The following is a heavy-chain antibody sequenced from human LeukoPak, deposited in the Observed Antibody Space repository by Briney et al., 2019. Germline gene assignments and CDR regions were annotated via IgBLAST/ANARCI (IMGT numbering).Heavy chain of an antibody. Sequence: SAKVSCKASGFXFTSSAIQWVRQARGQRLEWIGWIVVGSGNTNYAQNFQERVTITRGMSTSTAYMELSSLRSEDTAVYYCAANTPRVVREDAFDIWGQGTMVTVSS. CDR3: AANTPRVVREDAFDI. CDR1: GFXFTSSA. V-gene: IGHV1-58*02. CDR2: IVVGSGNT. D-gene: IGHD2-21*01. J-gene: IGHJ3*02.